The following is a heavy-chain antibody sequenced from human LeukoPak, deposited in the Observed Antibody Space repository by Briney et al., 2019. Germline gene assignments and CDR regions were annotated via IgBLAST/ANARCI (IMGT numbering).Heavy chain of an antibody. CDR3: ARVQGRYSYGSGFDS. D-gene: IGHD5-18*01. CDR1: GFTFSSYS. Sequence: GGSLRLSCAASGFTFSSYSMNWVRQAPGKGLEWVSSISSSSSYIYYADSVKGRFTVSRDNSKNTLYLQMNSLRAEDTAVYYCARVQGRYSYGSGFDSWGQGTLVTVSS. V-gene: IGHV3-21*01. J-gene: IGHJ4*02. CDR2: ISSSSSYI.